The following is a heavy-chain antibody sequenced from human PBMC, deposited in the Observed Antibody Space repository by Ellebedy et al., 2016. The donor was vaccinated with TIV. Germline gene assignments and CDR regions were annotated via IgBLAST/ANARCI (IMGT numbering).Heavy chain of an antibody. V-gene: IGHV3-33*08. CDR2: IWYDGGNK. D-gene: IGHD2-21*02. J-gene: IGHJ4*02. CDR1: GFTLSSYS. CDR3: ARNRHVERGDCLDY. Sequence: PGGSLRLSCAASGFTLSSYSMNWVRQAPGKGLEWVAFIWYDGGNKYYADSVKGRFTISRDNSKNTLYLQMNNLGAEDTAVFYCARNRHVERGDCLDYWGQGTLVTVSS.